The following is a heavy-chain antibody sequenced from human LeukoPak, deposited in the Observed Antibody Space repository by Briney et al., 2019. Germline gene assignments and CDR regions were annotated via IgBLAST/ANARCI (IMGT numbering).Heavy chain of an antibody. Sequence: ASVKVSCKXSGYTFTGYYMHWVRQAPRQGLEWMGRINPNSGGTNYAQKFQGRVTMTRDTSISTAYMELSRLRSDDTAVYYCARVGYSSGWYADYWGQGTLVTVSS. CDR1: GYTFTGYY. CDR2: INPNSGGT. J-gene: IGHJ4*02. CDR3: ARVGYSSGWYADY. D-gene: IGHD6-19*01. V-gene: IGHV1-2*06.